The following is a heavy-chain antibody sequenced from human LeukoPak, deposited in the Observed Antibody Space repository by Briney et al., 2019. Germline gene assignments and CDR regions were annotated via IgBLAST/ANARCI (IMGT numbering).Heavy chain of an antibody. J-gene: IGHJ4*02. CDR1: GGTFSSYA. CDR3: ARGKGTHYYDSSGYYMY. D-gene: IGHD3-22*01. V-gene: IGHV1-69*01. CDR2: IIPIFGTA. Sequence: SVKVSCKASGGTFSSYAISWVRQAPGQGLEWMGGIIPIFGTANYAQKFQGRVTITADESTSTAYMELSSLRSEDTAVYYCARGKGTHYYDSSGYYMYWGQGTLATVSS.